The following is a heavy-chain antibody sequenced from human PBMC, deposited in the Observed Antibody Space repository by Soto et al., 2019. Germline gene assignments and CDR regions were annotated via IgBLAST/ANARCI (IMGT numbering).Heavy chain of an antibody. CDR2: IIPIFGTA. V-gene: IGHV1-69*13. CDR1: GGTYSSYA. D-gene: IGHD5-12*01. CDR3: ASSVAKYYYYGMDV. J-gene: IGHJ6*02. Sequence: SVKVSCKASGGTYSSYAISWLLQAPGQGLEWMGGIIPIFGTANYAQKFQGRVTITADESTSTAYMELSSLRSEDTAVYYCASSVAKYYYYGMDVWGQGTTVTVSS.